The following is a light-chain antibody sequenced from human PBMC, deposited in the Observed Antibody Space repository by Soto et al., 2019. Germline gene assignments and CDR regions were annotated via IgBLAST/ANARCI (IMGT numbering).Light chain of an antibody. V-gene: IGKV3-15*01. CDR3: QMYYACPRS. J-gene: IGKJ2*03. Sequence: EIVMTQSPVTLSVAPGQRATLSCSASQSVGGDLAWYQQIPGQAPRLLIYGAVTRATGVAARFSGGGSGTEFTLTVDSLQSEDLAIYYCQMYYACPRSFGQGTKLEI. CDR2: GAV. CDR1: QSVGGD.